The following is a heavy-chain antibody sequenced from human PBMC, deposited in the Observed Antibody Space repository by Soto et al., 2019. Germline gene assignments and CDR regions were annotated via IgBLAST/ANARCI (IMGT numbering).Heavy chain of an antibody. Sequence: QVQLVQSGAEVKKPGASVKVSCKASGYTFTSYYMHWVRQAPGQGLEWMGIINPSGGSTSYAQKFQGRVTMTRDTSTNTVYMELSSLRSEDTAVYYCARARHDFWSGYPNWGQGTLVTVSS. D-gene: IGHD3-3*01. V-gene: IGHV1-46*01. CDR2: INPSGGST. J-gene: IGHJ4*02. CDR1: GYTFTSYY. CDR3: ARARHDFWSGYPN.